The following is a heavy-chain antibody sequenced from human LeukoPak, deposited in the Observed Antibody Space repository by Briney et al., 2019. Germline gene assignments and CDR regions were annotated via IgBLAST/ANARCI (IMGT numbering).Heavy chain of an antibody. CDR2: IGGSGHTT. D-gene: IGHD1-26*01. Sequence: GGSLRLSCAASGFTFSSYGMSWVRQAPGKGLEWVSAIGGSGHTTYYADSVRGRFTISRDNSKNTLNLQMNSLRAEDTAVYYCAKDGAGTIGGYWGQGTLVTVSS. J-gene: IGHJ4*02. CDR1: GFTFSSYG. V-gene: IGHV3-23*01. CDR3: AKDGAGTIGGY.